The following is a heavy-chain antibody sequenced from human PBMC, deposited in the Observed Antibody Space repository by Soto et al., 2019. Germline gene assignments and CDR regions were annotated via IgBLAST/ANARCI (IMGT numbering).Heavy chain of an antibody. CDR2: VNHSGTT. CDR3: ARGIGYCSSTNCYSSRRLRFDS. V-gene: IGHV4-34*01. CDR1: GGSFSGYY. J-gene: IGHJ4*02. Sequence: QVQLQQWGAGLLKPSETRSLTCAVYGGSFSGYYWTWIRQSPEKGLEWIGEVNHSGTTYYNPSLKTRVTISVHTPKNQFSLKLSSVTAADTAVYYCARGIGYCSSTNCYSSRRLRFDSWGQGTLVTVSS. D-gene: IGHD2-2*01.